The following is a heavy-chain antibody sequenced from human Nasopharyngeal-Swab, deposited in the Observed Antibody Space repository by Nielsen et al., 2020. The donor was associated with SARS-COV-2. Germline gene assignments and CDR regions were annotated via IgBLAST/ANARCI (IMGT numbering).Heavy chain of an antibody. CDR2: IYGGGTT. Sequence: GEPLKISCAASGLSVTNSHMNWIRQAPGKGLEWVSVIYGGGTTEYADSVRGRFTISRDRSGNTLYLQMNSLRADDTAIYYCARDPRGDGYSFFDYWGQGTEVTVSS. D-gene: IGHD5-24*01. CDR3: ARDPRGDGYSFFDY. V-gene: IGHV3-53*01. CDR1: GLSVTNSH. J-gene: IGHJ4*02.